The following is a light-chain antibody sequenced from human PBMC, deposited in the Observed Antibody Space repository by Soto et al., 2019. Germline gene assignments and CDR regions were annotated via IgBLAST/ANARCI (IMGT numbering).Light chain of an antibody. CDR2: EAS. V-gene: IGKV1-5*01. Sequence: DIQMTQSPSTLSTSVGDRVTITCRASQSISTWLAWYQQKPGKAPKLLIYEASTLENGVSSRFSGSGSGIEFTLTISSLQPDDIATYYCQQYNLYPWTFGQGTKVDIK. CDR1: QSISTW. CDR3: QQYNLYPWT. J-gene: IGKJ1*01.